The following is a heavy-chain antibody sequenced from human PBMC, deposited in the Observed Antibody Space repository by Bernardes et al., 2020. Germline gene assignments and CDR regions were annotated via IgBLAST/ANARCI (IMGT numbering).Heavy chain of an antibody. CDR3: ARDGGTAVDYFDY. J-gene: IGHJ4*02. CDR2: TYYRSKWFE. Sequence: SQNLSLTIAISCDSFSSDSAAWNLLRQSPSRGLEWLGRTYYRSKWFEDYARSVKGRITVSADTSKNQFSLRLNSVTPEDTALYYCARDGGTAVDYFDYWGQGTLVTVSS. V-gene: IGHV6-1*01. D-gene: IGHD2-2*01. CDR1: CDSFSSDSAA.